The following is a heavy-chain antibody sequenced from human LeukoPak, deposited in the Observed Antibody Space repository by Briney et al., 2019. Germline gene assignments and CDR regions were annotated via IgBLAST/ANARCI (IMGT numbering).Heavy chain of an antibody. J-gene: IGHJ4*02. V-gene: IGHV3-7*03. Sequence: GGSLRLSCAASGFTFSDAWMSWVRQAPGKGLEWVANIKQDGSEKYYVDSVKGRFTISRDNAKNSLYLQMSSLRAEDTAVYYCARDEHGDFQGFDYWGQGTRVTVSS. CDR2: IKQDGSEK. CDR3: ARDEHGDFQGFDY. CDR1: GFTFSDAW. D-gene: IGHD4-17*01.